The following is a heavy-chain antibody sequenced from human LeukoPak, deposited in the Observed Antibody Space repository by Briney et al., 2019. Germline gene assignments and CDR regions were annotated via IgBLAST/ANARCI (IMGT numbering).Heavy chain of an antibody. CDR3: APSDVNDFDY. V-gene: IGHV1-2*02. Sequence: GASVKVSCKASGYTFTGYYIHWVRQAPGQGLEWMGWINPNSGATNYAQKFQGRVTMTRDTSISTAHMELSRLRSDDTAMYYCAPSDVNDFDYWGQGTLVTVSP. D-gene: IGHD2-21*02. J-gene: IGHJ4*02. CDR1: GYTFTGYY. CDR2: INPNSGAT.